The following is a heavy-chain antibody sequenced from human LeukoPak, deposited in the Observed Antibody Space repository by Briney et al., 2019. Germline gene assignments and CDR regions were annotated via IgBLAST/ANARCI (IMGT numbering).Heavy chain of an antibody. CDR2: IYYSGST. Sequence: PSETLSLTCTVSGGSISSYYWSWIRQPPGKGLEWIGYIYYSGSTHYNPSLKSRVTISVDTSKNQFSLKLSSVTAADTAVYYCARAGLYYDILTGHDAFDIWGQGTMVTVSS. V-gene: IGHV4-59*01. CDR1: GGSISSYY. J-gene: IGHJ3*02. D-gene: IGHD3-9*01. CDR3: ARAGLYYDILTGHDAFDI.